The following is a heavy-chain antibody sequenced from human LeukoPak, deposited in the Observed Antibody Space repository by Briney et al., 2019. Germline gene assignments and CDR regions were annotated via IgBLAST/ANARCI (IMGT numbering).Heavy chain of an antibody. CDR2: ISGSGSST. D-gene: IGHD5-18*01. J-gene: IGHJ4*02. CDR1: GFTFSSYA. V-gene: IGHV3-23*01. Sequence: GGSLRLSCAASGFTFSSYAMSWVRQAPGEGLQWVSGISGSGSSTYYADSVRGRFTISRDNSKNTLYLQMNSLRAEDTAVYYCARDEYSYGYNFDYWGQGTLVTVSS. CDR3: ARDEYSYGYNFDY.